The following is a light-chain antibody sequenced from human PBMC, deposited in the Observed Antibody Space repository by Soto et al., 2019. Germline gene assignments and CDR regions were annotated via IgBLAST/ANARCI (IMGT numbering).Light chain of an antibody. V-gene: IGKV1-5*03. Sequence: DIQMTQSPSTLYGSVGDRVTITCRASQPISSWLAWYQQKPGKAPKLLIYKASTSKSGVPSRFSGSGSGTEFTLTISSLQPDDFATYYCQHYNSYSEAFGQGTKVDIK. CDR3: QHYNSYSEA. CDR2: KAS. CDR1: QPISSW. J-gene: IGKJ1*01.